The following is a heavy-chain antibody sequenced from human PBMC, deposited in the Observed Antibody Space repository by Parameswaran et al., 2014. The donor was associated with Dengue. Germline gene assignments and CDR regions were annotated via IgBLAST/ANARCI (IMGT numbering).Heavy chain of an antibody. CDR2: INNDGSST. V-gene: IGHV3-74*01. Sequence: VRQMPGKGLVWVSRINNDGSSTTYADSVKGRFTISRDNTKNTLYLQMNSLRAEDSALYYCVRGGYCSSTTCSELGVWGQGTTVTVSS. CDR3: VRGGYCSSTTCSELGV. D-gene: IGHD2-2*01. J-gene: IGHJ6*02.